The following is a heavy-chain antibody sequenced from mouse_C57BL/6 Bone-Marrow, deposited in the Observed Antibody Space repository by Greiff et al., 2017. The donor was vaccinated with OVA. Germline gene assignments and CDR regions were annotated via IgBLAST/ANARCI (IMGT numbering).Heavy chain of an antibody. D-gene: IGHD4-1*01. J-gene: IGHJ4*01. V-gene: IGHV2-2*01. CDR3: ARKSLLGRIGYAMDY. CDR2: IWSGGST. Sequence: VKVVESGPGLVQPSQSLSITCTVSGFSLTSYGVHWVRQSPGKGLEWLGVIWSGGSTDYNAAFISRLSISKDNSKSQVFFKMNSLQADDTAIYYCARKSLLGRIGYAMDYWGQGTSVTVSS. CDR1: GFSLTSYG.